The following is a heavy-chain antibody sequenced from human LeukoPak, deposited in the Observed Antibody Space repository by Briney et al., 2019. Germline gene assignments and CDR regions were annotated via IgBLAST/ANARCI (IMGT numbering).Heavy chain of an antibody. D-gene: IGHD1-7*01. CDR2: ISGSGGST. V-gene: IGHV3-23*01. CDR1: GFTFSSYW. Sequence: PGGSLRLSCAASGFTFSSYWMHWVRQAPGKGLEWVSGISGSGGSTNYADSVKGRFTIARDNSKNTLYLQTNSLGAEDTAVYYCAKVAPYGNYLFHYWGQGTRVTVSS. CDR3: AKVAPYGNYLFHY. J-gene: IGHJ4*02.